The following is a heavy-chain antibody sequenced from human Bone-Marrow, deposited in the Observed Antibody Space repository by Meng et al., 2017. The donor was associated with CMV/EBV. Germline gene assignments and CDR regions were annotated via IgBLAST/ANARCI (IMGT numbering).Heavy chain of an antibody. CDR2: IKQDGSEK. CDR3: ARAPIAARQDYFDF. J-gene: IGHJ4*02. D-gene: IGHD6-6*01. CDR1: GFTFSSYW. Sequence: GESLKISCAASGFTFSSYWMSWVRQAPGKGLEWVANIKQDGSEKYYVDSVKGRFTISRDNAKNSLYLQMNGLTVEDTAVYYCARAPIAARQDYFDFWGQGVLVTVSS. V-gene: IGHV3-7*01.